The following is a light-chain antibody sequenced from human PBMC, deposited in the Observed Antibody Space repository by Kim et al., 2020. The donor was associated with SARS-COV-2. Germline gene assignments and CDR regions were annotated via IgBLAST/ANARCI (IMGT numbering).Light chain of an antibody. V-gene: IGLV6-57*03. J-gene: IGLJ2*01. CDR1: SGSSASNY. CDR2: EDN. CDR3: QSYDSSNVV. Sequence: GKTLTTPCTRSSGSSASNYVQWYQQRPGSAPTTVIYEDNQRPSGVPDRFSGSIDSSSNSASLTISGLKTEDEADYYCQSYDSSNVVFGGGTQLTVL.